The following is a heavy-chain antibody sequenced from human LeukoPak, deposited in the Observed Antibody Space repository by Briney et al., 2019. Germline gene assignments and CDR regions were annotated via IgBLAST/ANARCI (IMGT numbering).Heavy chain of an antibody. J-gene: IGHJ3*02. V-gene: IGHV3-23*01. D-gene: IGHD2-15*01. Sequence: GGSLRLSCAASGFTFSNYDMSWVRQAPGKGLEWVSAITAGGTGTYYANSVKGRFTISRDTSKNTLYLHMNSLRADDAAVYYCANDHDISVGVAATGAFDIWGQGTMVTVSS. CDR2: ITAGGTGT. CDR1: GFTFSNYD. CDR3: ANDHDISVGVAATGAFDI.